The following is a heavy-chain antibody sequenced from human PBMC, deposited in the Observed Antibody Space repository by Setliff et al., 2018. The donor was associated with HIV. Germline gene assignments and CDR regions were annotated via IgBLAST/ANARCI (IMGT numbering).Heavy chain of an antibody. Sequence: SETLSLTCTVSGGSISSGSHYWSWIRQPPGKGLEWIGYIYNSGTTNYNPSLKSRVSISVHTSENDFSLKLTSVTAADTAVYYCARGGYCSATSCYPFDYWGQGTLVTVSS. CDR2: IYNSGTT. J-gene: IGHJ4*02. CDR1: GGSISSGSHY. CDR3: ARGGYCSATSCYPFDY. D-gene: IGHD2-2*01. V-gene: IGHV4-61*03.